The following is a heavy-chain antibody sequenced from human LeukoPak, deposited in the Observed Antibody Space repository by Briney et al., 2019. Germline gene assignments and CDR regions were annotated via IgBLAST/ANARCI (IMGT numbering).Heavy chain of an antibody. Sequence: GGSLRLSCAASGFTFSSYWMHWVRQAPGKGLEWVSSISSSSSYIYYADSVKGRFTISRDNAKNSLYLQMNSLRAEDTAVYYCARANYYGSGTWSDYWGQGTLVTVSS. V-gene: IGHV3-21*01. J-gene: IGHJ4*02. CDR2: ISSSSSYI. CDR1: GFTFSSYW. D-gene: IGHD3-10*01. CDR3: ARANYYGSGTWSDY.